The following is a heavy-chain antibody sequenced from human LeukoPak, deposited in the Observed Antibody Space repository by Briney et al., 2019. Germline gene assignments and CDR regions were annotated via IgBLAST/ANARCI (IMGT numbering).Heavy chain of an antibody. V-gene: IGHV4-38-2*01. CDR1: GYSISNGYY. CDR3: ARQHDSYYYYYIDV. Sequence: PSETLSLTCAVSGYSISNGYYWSWIRPPPGRGLEWFGSLYHSDSAYYNTSLRSRVSMSVDTSKNQFSLTLSFVTAADTAVCYCARQHDSYYYYYIDVWGSGTTVTVSS. J-gene: IGHJ6*03. CDR2: LYHSDSA.